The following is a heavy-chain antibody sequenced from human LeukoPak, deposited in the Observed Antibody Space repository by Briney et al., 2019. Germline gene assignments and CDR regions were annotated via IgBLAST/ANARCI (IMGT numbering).Heavy chain of an antibody. CDR1: GFTFSTYE. J-gene: IGHJ4*02. Sequence: QPGGSLRLSCAASGFTFSTYEMNWVRQAPGKGLEWVSYISPNGRSINYADSVKGRFTISRDNAKNSLYLQMNSLRAEDTAIYYCTREGGNSTPDYWGQGTLVTVSS. D-gene: IGHD2/OR15-2a*01. CDR3: TREGGNSTPDY. CDR2: ISPNGRSI. V-gene: IGHV3-48*03.